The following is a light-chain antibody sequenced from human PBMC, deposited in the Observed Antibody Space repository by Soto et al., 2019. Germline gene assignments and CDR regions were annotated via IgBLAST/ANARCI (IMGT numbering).Light chain of an antibody. V-gene: IGKV1-5*03. Sequence: DIQMTQSPSTLSASLGDRVTITCRASQGISSWLAWYQQKPGKAPKVLIYKASSLESGVPSRFSGSGSGTEFTLTISSLQPHDFASYYCQQYSSYPFTFGPGTKVDIK. CDR1: QGISSW. CDR2: KAS. CDR3: QQYSSYPFT. J-gene: IGKJ3*01.